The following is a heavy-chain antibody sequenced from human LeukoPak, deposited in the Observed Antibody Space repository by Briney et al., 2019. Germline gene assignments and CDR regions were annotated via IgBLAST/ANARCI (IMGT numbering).Heavy chain of an antibody. CDR1: GFTFDDYA. J-gene: IGHJ6*03. V-gene: IGHV3-43D*03. Sequence: PGGSLRLSCAASGFTFDDYAMHWVRQAPGKGLEWVSLISWDGGSTYYADSVKGRFTISRDNSKNSLYLQMNSLRAEDTALYYCAKDGASGDYYYMDVWGKGTTVTVSS. D-gene: IGHD1-26*01. CDR3: AKDGASGDYYYMDV. CDR2: ISWDGGST.